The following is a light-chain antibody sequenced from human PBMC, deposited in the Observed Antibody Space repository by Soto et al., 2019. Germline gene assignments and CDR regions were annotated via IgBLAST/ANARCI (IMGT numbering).Light chain of an antibody. J-gene: IGKJ4*01. CDR3: QQSYNTPLT. Sequence: DIQMTQSPSSLSASVGDRVTITCRASQSISSYLNWYQQKPGKAPKLLISVTSTLQSGVPSRFSGSASGTAFTLIISSLQPEAFATYYCQQSYNTPLTFGGGTKVEVK. CDR2: VTS. V-gene: IGKV1-39*01. CDR1: QSISSY.